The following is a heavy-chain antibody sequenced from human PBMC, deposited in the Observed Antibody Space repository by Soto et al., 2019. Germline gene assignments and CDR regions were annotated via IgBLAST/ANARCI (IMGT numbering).Heavy chain of an antibody. CDR2: IIPIFGTA. Sequence: QVQLVQSGAEVKKPGSSVKVSCKASGGTFSSYAISWVRQAPGQGLEWMGGIIPIFGTANYAQKFQGRVTITGDESTSTAYRELRSLRSEDTAVYYCAREYTPGEDFWSGCYLAVGARGAFDIWGQGTMVTVSS. V-gene: IGHV1-69*01. CDR3: AREYTPGEDFWSGCYLAVGARGAFDI. CDR1: GGTFSSYA. D-gene: IGHD3-3*01. J-gene: IGHJ3*02.